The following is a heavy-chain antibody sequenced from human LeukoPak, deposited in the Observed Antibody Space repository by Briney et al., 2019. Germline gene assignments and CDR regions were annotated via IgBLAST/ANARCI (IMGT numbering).Heavy chain of an antibody. V-gene: IGHV3-53*01. CDR1: GFTVGSNY. CDR3: ARAVSGSSPSDY. D-gene: IGHD3-10*01. J-gene: IGHJ4*02. CDR2: VYSGGST. Sequence: GGSLRLSCAASGFTVGSNYMSWVRQAPGKGLEWVSVVYSGGSTYYADSVKGRFTISRDNSKNTLYLQMNSLRAEDTAVYYCARAVSGSSPSDYWGQGTLVTVSS.